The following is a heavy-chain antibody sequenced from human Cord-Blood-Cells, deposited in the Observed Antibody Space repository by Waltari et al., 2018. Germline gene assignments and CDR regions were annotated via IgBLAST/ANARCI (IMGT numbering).Heavy chain of an antibody. J-gene: IGHJ4*02. V-gene: IGHV1-2*04. CDR3: ARSGYCSSTSCYSDY. Sequence: VQLVQSGAEVKKPGASVKVSCKASGYTFTGYYMHWVRQAPGKGLEWMGWINPNSGGTNYAQKFQGWVTMTRDTSISTAYMGLSRLRSDDTAVYYCARSGYCSSTSCYSDYWGQGTLVTVSS. CDR1: GYTFTGYY. D-gene: IGHD2-2*01. CDR2: INPNSGGT.